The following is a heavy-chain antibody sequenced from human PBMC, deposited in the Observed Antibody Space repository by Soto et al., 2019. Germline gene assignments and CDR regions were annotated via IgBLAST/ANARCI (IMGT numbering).Heavy chain of an antibody. CDR2: INAGNGNT. Sequence: QVQLVQSGAEVKKPGASVKVSCKASGYTFTSYAMHWVRQAPGQRLEWMGWINAGNGNTKYSQKFQGRVTITRDTSVSTGYMEQSSLRSRHTAVYCCARGPKYDILPGSSFGWFDPWGPGTLVTVSS. V-gene: IGHV1-3*01. CDR1: GYTFTSYA. J-gene: IGHJ5*02. CDR3: ARGPKYDILPGSSFGWFDP. D-gene: IGHD3-9*01.